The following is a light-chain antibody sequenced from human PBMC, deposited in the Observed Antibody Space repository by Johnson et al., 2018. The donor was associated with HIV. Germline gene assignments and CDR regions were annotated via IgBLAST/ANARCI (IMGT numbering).Light chain of an antibody. Sequence: QAVLTQPHSVSAAPRQKVTISCSGSSSNIGNNYVSWYRQVPGTAPKLLIYDNNKRPSGIPGRFSGSKSGPSATLGITGLQTGDEADYYCGTWDCSLSDSYVVEAGTKVTGL. J-gene: IGLJ1*01. CDR1: SSNIGNNY. CDR3: GTWDCSLSDSYV. CDR2: DNN. V-gene: IGLV1-51*01.